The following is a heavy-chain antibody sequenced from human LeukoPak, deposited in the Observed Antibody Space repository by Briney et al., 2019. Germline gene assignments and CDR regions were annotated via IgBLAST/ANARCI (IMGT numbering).Heavy chain of an antibody. CDR3: ARDLNYDFWSGYFRSGYNWFDP. D-gene: IGHD3-3*01. J-gene: IGHJ5*02. V-gene: IGHV7-4-1*02. CDR2: VNTNTGNP. Sequence: ASVKVSCKASGYTFTSYAMNWVRQAPGQGLEWMGWVNTNTGNPTYAQGFTGRFVFSLDTSVSTAYLQISSLKAEDTAVYYCARDLNYDFWSGYFRSGYNWFDPWGQGTLVTVSS. CDR1: GYTFTSYA.